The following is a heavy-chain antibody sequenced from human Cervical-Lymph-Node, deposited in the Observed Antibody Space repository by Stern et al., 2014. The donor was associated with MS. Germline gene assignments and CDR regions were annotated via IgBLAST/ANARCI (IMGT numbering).Heavy chain of an antibody. D-gene: IGHD4-23*01. CDR1: GASFSTNA. Sequence: QLVQSGAEVKKPGSSVKVSCKVSGASFSTNAISWVRPPPGQGLEWMGSIVSIFDKANYAQRFRGRVTITADESTSTAYLDLSSLRSGDTAVYFCTREHHGGNFASWGQGTLVTVSS. J-gene: IGHJ4*02. CDR2: IVSIFDKA. V-gene: IGHV1-69*01. CDR3: TREHHGGNFAS.